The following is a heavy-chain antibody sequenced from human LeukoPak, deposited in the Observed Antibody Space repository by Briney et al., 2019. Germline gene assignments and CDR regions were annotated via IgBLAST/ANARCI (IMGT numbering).Heavy chain of an antibody. Sequence: PSQTLSLTCTVSGGSISSGGYYWSWIRQPPGKGLEWIGYIYHSGSTYYNPSLKSRVTISVDRSKNQFSLKLSSVTAADTAVYYCARVPTTTIFGVVIMEEFDYWGQGTLVTVSS. V-gene: IGHV4-30-2*01. D-gene: IGHD3-3*01. CDR1: GGSISSGGYY. CDR2: IYHSGST. CDR3: ARVPTTTIFGVVIMEEFDY. J-gene: IGHJ4*02.